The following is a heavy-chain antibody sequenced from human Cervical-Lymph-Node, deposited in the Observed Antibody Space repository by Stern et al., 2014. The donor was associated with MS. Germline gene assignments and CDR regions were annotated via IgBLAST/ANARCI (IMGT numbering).Heavy chain of an antibody. CDR3: TRTAFLESLFDPDFDY. CDR1: GYTFTGYY. J-gene: IGHJ4*02. Sequence: QDQLVQSGAEVKKPGASVKVSCKASGYTFTGYYIHWVRQAPGQGLEWLGWTIPTSGATNYAQKFHGRVTMTRDTSITTAYMELSRLTSDDTAVYYCTRTAFLESLFDPDFDYWGQGTLVTVSS. D-gene: IGHD3-3*02. V-gene: IGHV1-2*02. CDR2: TIPTSGAT.